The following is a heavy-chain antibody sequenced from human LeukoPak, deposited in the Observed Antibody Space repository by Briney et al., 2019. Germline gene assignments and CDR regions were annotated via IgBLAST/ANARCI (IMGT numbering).Heavy chain of an antibody. J-gene: IGHJ6*02. V-gene: IGHV3-49*04. CDR3: TRDQGFWFGELFPPLRGYYYYSGMDV. CDR1: GFTFGDYA. Sequence: GGSLRLSCTASGFTFGDYAMSWVRQAPGKGLERVGFIRSKAYGGTTEYAASVKGRFTISRDDSKSIAYLQMNSLKTEDTAVYYCTRDQGFWFGELFPPLRGYYYYSGMDVWGQGTTVTVSS. D-gene: IGHD3-10*01. CDR2: IRSKAYGGTT.